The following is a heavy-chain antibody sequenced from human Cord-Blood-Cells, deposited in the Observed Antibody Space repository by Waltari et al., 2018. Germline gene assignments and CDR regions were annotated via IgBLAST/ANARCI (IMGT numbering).Heavy chain of an antibody. D-gene: IGHD6-6*01. CDR3: AGHSSSSGFDP. CDR1: GFTFSSYW. V-gene: IGHV3-7*01. Sequence: EVQLVESGGGLVKPGGSLRLSCAASGFTFSSYWMSWVRQAPGKGRVWVVNRKQDGSGKYCVDSVKGRCTISRDNGKNLLYPQMDSLRAEDTAVYYCAGHSSSSGFDPWGQGTLVTVSS. CDR2: RKQDGSGK. J-gene: IGHJ5*02.